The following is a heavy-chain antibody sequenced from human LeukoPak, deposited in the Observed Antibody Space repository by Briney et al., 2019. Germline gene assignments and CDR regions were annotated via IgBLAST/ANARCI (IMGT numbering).Heavy chain of an antibody. CDR3: ARVPTGYYPFDY. D-gene: IGHD3-9*01. J-gene: IGHJ4*02. Sequence: SETRSLTCTVSGGSISSGDYYWNWIRQPPGKGLEWIGYIYYSGSTFYNPSLVSRVTISVDTSKNQFSLKLSSVTTPDTAMYYCARVPTGYYPFDYWGQGTLVTVSS. V-gene: IGHV4-30-4*01. CDR2: IYYSGST. CDR1: GGSISSGDYY.